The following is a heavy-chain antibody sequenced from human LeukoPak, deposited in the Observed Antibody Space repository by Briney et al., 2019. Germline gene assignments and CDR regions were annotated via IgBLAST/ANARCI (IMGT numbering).Heavy chain of an antibody. Sequence: GGSLRLSCAASGFTFSDYEMNWVRQAPVKGLEGVSYISTSGGAIYYAESVKGRFTISRDNAKNSLYLQMHSLTVEDTAVYYCAREHCSGGGCYYFDYWGQGTLVTVSS. V-gene: IGHV3-48*03. CDR1: GFTFSDYE. D-gene: IGHD2-15*01. J-gene: IGHJ4*02. CDR3: AREHCSGGGCYYFDY. CDR2: ISTSGGAI.